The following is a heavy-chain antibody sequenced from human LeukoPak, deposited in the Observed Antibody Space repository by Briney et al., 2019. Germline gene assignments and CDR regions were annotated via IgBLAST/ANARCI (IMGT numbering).Heavy chain of an antibody. CDR1: GDSVTSGGYY. CDR2: IYYTGST. V-gene: IGHV4-31*03. Sequence: PSETLSLTCTVSGDSVTSGGYYWNWIRQHPVKGLEWIGYIYYTGSTNYNPSLKSRINISADTSKNQFSLKLKPVTAADTAIYYCARSGLYYPGSGSFDYWGQGALVTVSS. J-gene: IGHJ4*02. CDR3: ARSGLYYPGSGSFDY. D-gene: IGHD3-10*01.